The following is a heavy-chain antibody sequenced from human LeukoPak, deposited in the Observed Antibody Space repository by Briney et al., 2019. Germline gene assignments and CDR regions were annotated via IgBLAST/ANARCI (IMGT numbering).Heavy chain of an antibody. CDR2: IYNSRST. V-gene: IGHV4-31*03. D-gene: IGHD5-12*01. CDR3: AGLRGRPHAFDI. J-gene: IGHJ3*02. Sequence: SETLSLTCTVSGGSISRGGYYWSWVRQHPGKGLKWIGYIYNSRSTYYNPSLKSRVTISVDTSKNQFSLKLSSVSAADTAVYYCAGLRGRPHAFDIWAQGTVVTVSS. CDR1: GGSISRGGYY.